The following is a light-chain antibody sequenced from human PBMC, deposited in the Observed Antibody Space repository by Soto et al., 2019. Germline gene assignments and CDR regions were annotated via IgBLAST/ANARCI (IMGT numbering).Light chain of an antibody. J-gene: IGKJ1*01. Sequence: DIQMTQSPSPLSASVGDRVTITCRASQTIRTRLAWYQQKPGKAPKLLIYDASTLDSGVPSRFSGSGSETDFTLTIRGLQPDDFATYYCQQYTTFSRAFGQGTTVDI. CDR1: QTIRTR. CDR2: DAS. CDR3: QQYTTFSRA. V-gene: IGKV1-5*01.